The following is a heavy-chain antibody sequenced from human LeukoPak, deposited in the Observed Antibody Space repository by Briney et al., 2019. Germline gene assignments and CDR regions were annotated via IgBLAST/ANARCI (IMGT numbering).Heavy chain of an antibody. V-gene: IGHV1-18*01. J-gene: IGHJ4*02. CDR1: GYTFTSYG. CDR2: ISAYNGDT. CDR3: ARDYDSSGYSGDY. D-gene: IGHD3-22*01. Sequence: ASVKVSCKASGYTFTSYGINWVRQAPGQGLEWMGWISAYNGDTNYAQKLQGRVTMTTDTSTSTAYMELSRLRSDDTAVYYCARDYDSSGYSGDYWGQGTLVTVSS.